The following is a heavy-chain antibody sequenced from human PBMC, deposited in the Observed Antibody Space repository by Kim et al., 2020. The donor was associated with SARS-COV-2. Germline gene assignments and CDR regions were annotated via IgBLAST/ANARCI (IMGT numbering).Heavy chain of an antibody. CDR1: GFTFDDYA. D-gene: IGHD6-19*01. Sequence: GGSLRLSCAASGFTFDDYAMHWVRQAPGKGLEWVSGISWNSGSIGYADSVKGRFTISRDNAKNSLYLQMNSLRAEDTALYYCAKDPSSGRAYWGQGTLVTVSS. CDR3: AKDPSSGRAY. J-gene: IGHJ4*02. CDR2: ISWNSGSI. V-gene: IGHV3-9*01.